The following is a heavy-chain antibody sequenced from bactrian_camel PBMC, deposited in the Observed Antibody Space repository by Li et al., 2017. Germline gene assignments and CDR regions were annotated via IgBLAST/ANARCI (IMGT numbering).Heavy chain of an antibody. CDR1: GITFRAYS. D-gene: IGHD4*01. CDR2: INSDAVTT. Sequence: HVQLVESGGGLVQPGGSLRLSCVVSGITFRAYSMSWVRQAPGKGLGWLSLINSDAVTTYYADSVKGRFTISRDNAKNTVYLQMNSLKSEDTALYYCATTRVGDYSAYKYWGQGTQVTVS. CDR3: ATTRVGDYSAYKY. J-gene: IGHJ4*01. V-gene: IGHV3S1*01.